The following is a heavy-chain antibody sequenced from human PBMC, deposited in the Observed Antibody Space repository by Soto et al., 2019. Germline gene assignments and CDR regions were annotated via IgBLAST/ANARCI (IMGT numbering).Heavy chain of an antibody. J-gene: IGHJ6*02. D-gene: IGHD3-10*01. CDR3: ARGFYRFGELLFDYYYYGMDV. CDR2: IWYDGSNK. V-gene: IGHV3-33*01. CDR1: VFTFSSYG. Sequence: PGGSLRLSCAASVFTFSSYGMHWVRQAPGKGLEWVAVIWYDGSNKYYADSVKGRFTISRDNSKNTLYLQMNSLRAEDTAVYYCARGFYRFGELLFDYYYYGMDVWGQGTTVTVSS.